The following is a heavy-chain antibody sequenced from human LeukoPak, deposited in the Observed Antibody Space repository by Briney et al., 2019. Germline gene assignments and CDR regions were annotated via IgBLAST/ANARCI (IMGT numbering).Heavy chain of an antibody. CDR2: INHSGST. CDR1: GGSFSGYY. Sequence: KPSETLSLTCAVYGGSFSGYYWSWIRQPPGKGLEWIGEINHSGSTNYNPSLKSRVTISVDTSKNQFSLKLSSVTAADTAVYYCARGSGAGVVKWEGIVRPYYFDYWGQGTLVTVSS. V-gene: IGHV4-34*01. D-gene: IGHD4-23*01. J-gene: IGHJ4*02. CDR3: ARGSGAGVVKWEGIVRPYYFDY.